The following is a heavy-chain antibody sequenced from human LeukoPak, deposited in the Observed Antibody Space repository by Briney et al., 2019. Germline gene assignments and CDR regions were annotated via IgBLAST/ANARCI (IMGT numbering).Heavy chain of an antibody. Sequence: SETLSLTCTVSGGSISSSSYYWGWIRQPPGKGLEWIGSIYYSGSTYYNPSLKSRVTISVDTSKNQFSLKLSSVTAADTAVYYCARGEGWQQLANWGQGTLVTVSS. D-gene: IGHD6-13*01. CDR3: ARGEGWQQLAN. J-gene: IGHJ4*02. CDR1: GGSISSSSYY. V-gene: IGHV4-39*07. CDR2: IYYSGST.